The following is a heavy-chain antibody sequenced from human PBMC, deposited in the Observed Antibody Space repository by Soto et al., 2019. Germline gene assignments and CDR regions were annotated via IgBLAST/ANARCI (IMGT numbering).Heavy chain of an antibody. CDR3: AQSAGLPAPGLVAFDI. V-gene: IGHV3-30*18. Sequence: QVQLVEAGGGVVQPGRSLRLSCAASGFTFSSYGMHWVRQAPGRGLERVAVISYDGSNKYYADAVKGRFTISRDNSKKALYLHMNRLRADDTAVYYCAQSAGLPAPGLVAFDIWDQGTMVTVSS. CDR2: ISYDGSNK. J-gene: IGHJ3*02. CDR1: GFTFSSYG. D-gene: IGHD5-12*01.